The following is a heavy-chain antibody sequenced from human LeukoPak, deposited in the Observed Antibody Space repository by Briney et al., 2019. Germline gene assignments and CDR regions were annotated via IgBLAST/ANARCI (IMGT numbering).Heavy chain of an antibody. CDR2: ITTDGTT. CDR3: AKDWFATTDY. V-gene: IGHV3-74*01. Sequence: TGGSLRLSCAASGFPFTITWMHWFRQVPGKGLMWVSLITTDGTTTYADSVRGRFTISRDDAKNTVYLQMNSLRVEDTAVYYCAKDWFATTDYWGQGILVTVSS. CDR1: GFPFTITW. J-gene: IGHJ4*02. D-gene: IGHD1/OR15-1a*01.